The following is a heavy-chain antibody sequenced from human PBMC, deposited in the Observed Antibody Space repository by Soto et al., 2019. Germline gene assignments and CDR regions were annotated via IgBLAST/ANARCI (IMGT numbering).Heavy chain of an antibody. Sequence: PWGSLRLSCAASVFTFTSYGMHWVRQAPGKGLEWMALILHDGSAEYYADSVKGRFTISRDNSKNTLYLQMNSLRAEDTAVYYCARSRDGYSFYFYYGMDGWGQGTTVTVSS. CDR2: ILHDGSAE. V-gene: IGHV3-30*03. J-gene: IGHJ6*02. CDR3: ARSRDGYSFYFYYGMDG. D-gene: IGHD4-4*01. CDR1: VFTFTSYG.